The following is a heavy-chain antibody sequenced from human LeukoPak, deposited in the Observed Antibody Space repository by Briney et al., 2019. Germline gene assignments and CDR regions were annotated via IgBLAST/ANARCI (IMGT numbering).Heavy chain of an antibody. CDR3: ARDGRIAY. CDR2: IKQDGSEK. CDR1: GFTFSTYW. D-gene: IGHD1-14*01. V-gene: IGHV3-7*03. J-gene: IGHJ4*02. Sequence: GKSLRLSCAASGFTFSTYWMNWVRQAPGKGLEWVANIKQDGSEKYYVDSVKGRFTISRDNAKNSLYLQMNSLGAEDTAVYYCARDGRIAYWGQGTLVTVSS.